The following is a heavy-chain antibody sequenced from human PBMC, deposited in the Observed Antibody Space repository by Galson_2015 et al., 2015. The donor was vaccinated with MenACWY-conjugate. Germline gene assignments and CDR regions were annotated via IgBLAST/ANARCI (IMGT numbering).Heavy chain of an antibody. J-gene: IGHJ5*02. CDR1: GFTFSSYA. Sequence: SLRLSCAASGFTFSSYAMSWVRQAPGKGPERVSSLSGRGGSTYYADSVKGRFTISRENSKDMVYLQINSLRAEDTAVYYCAKDQGSTWYGNWIEPWGQGTLVTVSS. D-gene: IGHD6-13*01. CDR2: LSGRGGST. CDR3: AKDQGSTWYGNWIEP. V-gene: IGHV3-23*01.